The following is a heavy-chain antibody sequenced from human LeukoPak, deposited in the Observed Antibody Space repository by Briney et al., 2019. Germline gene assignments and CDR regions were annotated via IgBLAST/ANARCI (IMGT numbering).Heavy chain of an antibody. D-gene: IGHD2-2*02. CDR3: AKDMQDIVVVPAAIGFDY. V-gene: IGHV3-9*01. J-gene: IGHJ4*02. Sequence: GGSLRLSCAASGFTFDDYAMHWVRQAPGKGLEWVSGISWNCGSIGYADSVKGRFTISRDNAKNSLYLQMNSLRAEDTALYYCAKDMQDIVVVPAAIGFDYWGQGTLVTVSS. CDR1: GFTFDDYA. CDR2: ISWNCGSI.